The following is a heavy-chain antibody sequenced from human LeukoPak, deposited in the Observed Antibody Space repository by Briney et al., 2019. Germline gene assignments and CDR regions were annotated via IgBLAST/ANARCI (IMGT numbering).Heavy chain of an antibody. J-gene: IGHJ3*02. CDR2: IIPIFGTA. CDR3: VLWNYGNAFDI. Sequence: GASVKVSCKASGGTFSSYAISWVRQAPGQGLEWMGGIIPIFGTANYAQKFQGRVTITADKSTSTAYMELSSLRSEDTAVYYCVLWNYGNAFDIWGQGTMVTVSS. V-gene: IGHV1-69*06. CDR1: GGTFSSYA. D-gene: IGHD1-7*01.